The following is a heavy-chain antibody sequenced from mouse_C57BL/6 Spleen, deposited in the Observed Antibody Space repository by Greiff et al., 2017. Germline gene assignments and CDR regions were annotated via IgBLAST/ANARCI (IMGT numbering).Heavy chain of an antibody. Sequence: EVNLVESGGGLVQSGRSLRLSCATSGFTFSDFYMEWVRQAPGKGLEWIAASRNKANDYTTEYSASVKGRFIVSRDTSQSILYLQMNALRAEDTAIYYCARDAAMGAMDYWGQGTSVTVSS. CDR2: SRNKANDYTT. V-gene: IGHV7-1*01. CDR3: ARDAAMGAMDY. J-gene: IGHJ4*01. CDR1: GFTFSDFY. D-gene: IGHD2-3*01.